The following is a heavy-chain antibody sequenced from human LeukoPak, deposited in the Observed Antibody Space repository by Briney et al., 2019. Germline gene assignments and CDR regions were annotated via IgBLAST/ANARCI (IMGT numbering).Heavy chain of an antibody. D-gene: IGHD2-21*02. CDR1: GFTFSSYG. V-gene: IGHV3-33*06. Sequence: GGSLRLSCAASGFTFSSYGMHWVRQAPGKGLEWVAVIWYEGSNKYYADSVKGRFTISRDNSKNTLYLQMNSLRAEDTAVYYCAKAEGGLAYCGGDCYSVGWFDPWGQGTLVTVSS. J-gene: IGHJ5*02. CDR3: AKAEGGLAYCGGDCYSVGWFDP. CDR2: IWYEGSNK.